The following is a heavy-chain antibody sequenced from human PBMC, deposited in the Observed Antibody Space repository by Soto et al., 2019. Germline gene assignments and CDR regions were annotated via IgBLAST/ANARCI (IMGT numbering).Heavy chain of an antibody. J-gene: IGHJ4*02. Sequence: QVQLVESGGGVVQPGTSLRLSCAASGFTFSSYAMQWVRQAPGKGLEWVVVISRDGNNKYYADSVKGRFTISRDNFKNTLYLQMNSLRLEDTAVYYCAKDGAAAGTFDYWGQGILVTVSS. CDR2: ISRDGNNK. D-gene: IGHD6-13*01. V-gene: IGHV3-30*18. CDR1: GFTFSSYA. CDR3: AKDGAAAGTFDY.